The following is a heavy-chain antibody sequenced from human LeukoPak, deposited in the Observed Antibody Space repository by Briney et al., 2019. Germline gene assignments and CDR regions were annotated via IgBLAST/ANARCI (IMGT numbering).Heavy chain of an antibody. CDR1: VFTFSSYE. Sequence: PGGSLRLSCAASVFTFSSYEMNWVRQAPGKGLEWVSYISSSGSTIYYADSVKGRFTISRDNAKNSLYLQMNSLRAEDTAVYYCARNRARSYYYYMDVWGKGTTVTVSS. J-gene: IGHJ6*03. V-gene: IGHV3-48*03. CDR3: ARNRARSYYYYMDV. D-gene: IGHD1-14*01. CDR2: ISSSGSTI.